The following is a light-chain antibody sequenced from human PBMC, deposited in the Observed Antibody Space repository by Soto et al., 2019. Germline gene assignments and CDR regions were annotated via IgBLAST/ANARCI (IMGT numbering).Light chain of an antibody. CDR1: QSISSY. J-gene: IGKJ4*01. Sequence: DIQMTQSPSSLSASVGDRVTITCRASQSISSYLNWYQQKPGKAPKLLIYAASRLQSGVPSRFSGSRSGTDFTLTISSLEPEDFAVYYCQQRSNWPLTFGGGTKVDIK. CDR3: QQRSNWPLT. V-gene: IGKV1-39*01. CDR2: AAS.